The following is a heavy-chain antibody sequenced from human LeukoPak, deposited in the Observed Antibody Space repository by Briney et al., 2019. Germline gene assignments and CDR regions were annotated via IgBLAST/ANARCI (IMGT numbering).Heavy chain of an antibody. J-gene: IGHJ4*02. CDR3: ARGYYDY. V-gene: IGHV4-34*01. CDR2: INHSGST. D-gene: IGHD3-10*01. CDR1: GGSFSGYY. Sequence: SETLSLTCAVYGGSFSGYYWSWIRQPPGKGLEWIGEINHSGSTNYNPSLKSRVTISVDTSKNQFSLKLSSVTAADTAVYYCARGYYDYWGQGTLVTASS.